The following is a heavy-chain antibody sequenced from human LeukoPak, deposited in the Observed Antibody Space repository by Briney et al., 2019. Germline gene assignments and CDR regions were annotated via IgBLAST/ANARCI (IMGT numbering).Heavy chain of an antibody. CDR2: INHSGST. Sequence: SETLSLTCAVYGGSFSGYYWSWIRRPPGKGLEWIGEINHSGSTNYNPSLKSRVTVSVHTSKNQFSLKLSSVTAADTAIYYCARGRFNWNPWGQGTLVTVSS. J-gene: IGHJ5*02. D-gene: IGHD1-20*01. CDR1: GGSFSGYY. V-gene: IGHV4-34*01. CDR3: ARGRFNWNP.